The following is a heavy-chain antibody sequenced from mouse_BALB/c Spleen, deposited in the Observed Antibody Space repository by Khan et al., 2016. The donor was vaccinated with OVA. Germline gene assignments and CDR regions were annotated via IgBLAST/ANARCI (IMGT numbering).Heavy chain of an antibody. D-gene: IGHD2-12*01. Sequence: QIQLVQSGPELKKPGETVRISCKASGYTFTNAGMQWVQKMPGKGLKWIGWINTHSGVPKYAEDFKGRFAFSLETSASTVYLQLTNLKNEDTATYVCARGGAADYRNDGGAMDYWGQGTSGTVSS. CDR3: ARGGAADYRNDGGAMDY. CDR2: INTHSGVP. V-gene: IGHV9-4*02. J-gene: IGHJ4*01. CDR1: GYTFTNAG.